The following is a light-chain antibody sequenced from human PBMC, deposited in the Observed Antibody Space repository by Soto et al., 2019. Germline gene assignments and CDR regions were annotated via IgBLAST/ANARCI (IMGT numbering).Light chain of an antibody. CDR3: QQYSSSPVT. V-gene: IGKV3-20*01. CDR1: QSVRNTY. CDR2: GVS. J-gene: IGKJ4*01. Sequence: ENVLAQSPGTLSLSPGERATLSCRASQSVRNTYLAWYQQKPGQAPRLLIYGVSSRATGIPDRFRGSGSGTDFTLTISRLEPEDSAVYYCQQYSSSPVTFSGGTKVDI.